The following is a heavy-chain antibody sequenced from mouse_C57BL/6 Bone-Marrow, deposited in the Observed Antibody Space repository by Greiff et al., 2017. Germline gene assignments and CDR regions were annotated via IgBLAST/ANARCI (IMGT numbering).Heavy chain of an antibody. D-gene: IGHD2-10*01. CDR2: IDPSDSYT. J-gene: IGHJ3*01. V-gene: IGHV1-69*01. CDR3: ATYYGQGSWFAY. CDR1: GYTFTSYW. Sequence: QVQLQQPGAELVMPGASVKLSCKASGYTFTSYWMHWVKQRPGQGLEWIGEIDPSDSYTNYNQKFKGKSTLTVDKSSSTAYMQLSSLTSEDSAVYYCATYYGQGSWFAYWGQVTLVTVSA.